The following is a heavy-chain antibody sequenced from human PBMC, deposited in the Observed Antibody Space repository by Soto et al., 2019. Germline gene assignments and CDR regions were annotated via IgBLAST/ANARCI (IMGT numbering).Heavy chain of an antibody. CDR1: GFTFSSYA. CDR3: AKDLLYSVLTYYYYGMDV. D-gene: IGHD2-8*02. CDR2: ISGSGGST. V-gene: IGHV3-23*01. Sequence: GGSLRLSCAASGFTFSSYAMSWVRQAPGKGLEWVSAISGSGGSTYYADSVKGRFTISRDNSKNTLYLQMNSLRAEDTAVYYCAKDLLYSVLTYYYYGMDVWGQGTTVTVSS. J-gene: IGHJ6*02.